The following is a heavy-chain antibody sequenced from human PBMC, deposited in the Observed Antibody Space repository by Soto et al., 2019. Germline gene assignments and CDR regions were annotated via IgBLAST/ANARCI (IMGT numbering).Heavy chain of an antibody. CDR3: ARDRVVVIGPRVNWFDP. D-gene: IGHD3-22*01. V-gene: IGHV1-69*13. CDR1: GGTFSRYA. Sequence: SVKVSCKASGGTFSRYAISWVRQAPGQGLEWMGGITPMFGTANYAQKLQGRVTITADESTSTAYMELSSLRSEDTAVYYCARDRVVVIGPRVNWFDPWGQGTLVTVSS. CDR2: ITPMFGTA. J-gene: IGHJ5*02.